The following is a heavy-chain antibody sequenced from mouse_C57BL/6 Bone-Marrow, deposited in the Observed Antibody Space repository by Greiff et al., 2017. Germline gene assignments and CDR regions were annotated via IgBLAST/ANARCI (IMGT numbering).Heavy chain of an antibody. J-gene: IGHJ4*01. CDR2: IWRGGST. CDR3: AKTGGAMDY. Sequence: VKLMESGPGLVQPSQSLSITCTVSGFSLTSYGVHWVRQSPGKGLEWLGVIWRGGSTDYNAAFMSRLSTTKDNSKSQVFFKMNSLQADDTAIYYCAKTGGAMDYWGQGTSVTVSS. V-gene: IGHV2-5*01. CDR1: GFSLTSYG.